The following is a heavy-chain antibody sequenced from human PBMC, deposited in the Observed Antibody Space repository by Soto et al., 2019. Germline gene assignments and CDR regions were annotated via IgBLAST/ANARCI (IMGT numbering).Heavy chain of an antibody. D-gene: IGHD4-4*01. CDR3: ARGRDHDYSNYDFDY. J-gene: IGHJ4*02. CDR1: GGSFSGYY. Sequence: PSETLSLTCAVYGGSFSGYYWSWIRQPPGKGLEWIGEINHSGSTNYNPSLKSRVTISVDTSKNQFSLKLSSVTAADTAVYYCARGRDHDYSNYDFDYWGQGTLVTVSS. V-gene: IGHV4-34*01. CDR2: INHSGST.